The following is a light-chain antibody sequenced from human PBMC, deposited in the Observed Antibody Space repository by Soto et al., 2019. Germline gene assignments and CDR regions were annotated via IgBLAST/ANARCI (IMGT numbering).Light chain of an antibody. V-gene: IGLV1-51*01. Sequence: QSALTQPPSVSAAPGQRVTISCSGKSSNIGDNDVAWFRHPPGTAPELLIYDDTKRPSGIPDRISGSMSGTSATLGISGLQTGDEADYYCGTWDSSLSAVVFGGGTKLTVL. J-gene: IGLJ3*02. CDR3: GTWDSSLSAVV. CDR1: SSNIGDND. CDR2: DDT.